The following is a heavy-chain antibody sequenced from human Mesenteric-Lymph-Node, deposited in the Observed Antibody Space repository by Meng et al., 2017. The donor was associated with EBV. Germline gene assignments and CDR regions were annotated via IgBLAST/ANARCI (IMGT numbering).Heavy chain of an antibody. J-gene: IGHJ4*02. CDR1: GGSISSSPYY. CDR2: ISYSGST. D-gene: IGHD1-26*01. V-gene: IGHV4-39*01. Sequence: QLQLQESGPGLVKPSETLSLTCTVSGGSISSSPYYWSWIRQPPGKGLEWIGSISYSGSTYQSPSLKSRVTISGDSSKNQFSLKLSAVTAADTAVYYCTRVITGSQSDQWGQGTLVTVSP. CDR3: TRVITGSQSDQ.